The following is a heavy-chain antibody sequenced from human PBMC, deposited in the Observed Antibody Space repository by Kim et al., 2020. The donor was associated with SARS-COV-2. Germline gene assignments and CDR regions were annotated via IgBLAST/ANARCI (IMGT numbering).Heavy chain of an antibody. D-gene: IGHD1-26*01. CDR1: GFTFSNAW. V-gene: IGHV3-15*01. Sequence: GGSLRLSCAASGFTFSNAWMRWVRQAPGKGLEWVGRIKSKTDGGTTDYAAPVKGRFTISRDDSKNTLYLQMNSLKTEDTAVYYCTTDRKRSGAKIFDYWGQGTLVTVSS. CDR3: TTDRKRSGAKIFDY. J-gene: IGHJ4*02. CDR2: IKSKTDGGTT.